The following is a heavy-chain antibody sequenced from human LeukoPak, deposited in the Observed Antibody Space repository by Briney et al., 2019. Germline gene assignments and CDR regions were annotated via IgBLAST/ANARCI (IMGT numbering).Heavy chain of an antibody. CDR1: GFTFGDYA. CDR2: IRSKVYGGTP. CDR3: ATGVNDYHNYKYPY. D-gene: IGHD4-11*01. J-gene: IGHJ4*02. Sequence: TGGSLRLSCSCSGFTFGDYAMSWVRQAPGKGLEWLGFIRSKVYGGTPEYAASVKGRFTFSRDDSQSIAYLQMNSLKTEDTAVYYCATGVNDYHNYKYPYWGQGTLVTVSS. V-gene: IGHV3-49*04.